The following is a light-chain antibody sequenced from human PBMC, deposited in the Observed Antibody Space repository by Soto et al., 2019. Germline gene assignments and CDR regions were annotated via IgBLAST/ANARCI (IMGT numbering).Light chain of an antibody. V-gene: IGKV3-20*01. Sequence: EIVLTQSPGTLSLSPGEIATISCRSSQRLSSSYLAWYQQKPGQAPSLLIYAASSRATGIPDRFSGSGSETDFPLTISRLEAEDFADYYFQQYGISPPGSPPYTFGQGTKLEIK. J-gene: IGKJ2*01. CDR2: AAS. CDR1: QRLSSSY. CDR3: QQYGISPPGSPPYT.